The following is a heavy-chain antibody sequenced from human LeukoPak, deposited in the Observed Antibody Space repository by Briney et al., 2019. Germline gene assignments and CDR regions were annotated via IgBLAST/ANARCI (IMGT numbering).Heavy chain of an antibody. CDR2: IYHSGST. CDR1: GYSISSGYY. J-gene: IGHJ6*03. Sequence: PSETLSLTCSVSGYSISSGYYWGWIRQPPGKGLEWIGSIYHSGSTYYNPSLKSRVTISVDTSKNQFSLKLSSVTAADTAVYYCARCLHRDPVSYYYYMDVWGKGTTVTVSS. CDR3: ARCLHRDPVSYYYYMDV. V-gene: IGHV4-38-2*02. D-gene: IGHD1-14*01.